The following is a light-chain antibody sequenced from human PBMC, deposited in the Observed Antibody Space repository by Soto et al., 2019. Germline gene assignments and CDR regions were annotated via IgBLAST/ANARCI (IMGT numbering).Light chain of an antibody. CDR3: QHYNSYSEA. V-gene: IGKV1-5*03. CDR2: KAS. J-gene: IGKJ1*01. Sequence: DIPLTQSPSTLSASGGDRVTMTCRASQSISSWLAWYQQKPGKAPKLLIYKASSLEGGVPSRFSGSGSGTEFTLTISSLQPDDFATYYCQHYNSYSEAFGQGTKVDIK. CDR1: QSISSW.